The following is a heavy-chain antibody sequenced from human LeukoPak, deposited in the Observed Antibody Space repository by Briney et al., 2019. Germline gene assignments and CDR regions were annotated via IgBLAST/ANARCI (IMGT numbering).Heavy chain of an antibody. Sequence: GGSLRLSCAASGFTFSSYGMHWVRQAPGKGLEWVAVISYDGSNKYYADSVKGRFTISRDNSKNTLYLQINSLRAEDTAVYYCAKDSSSWYYYYYGMDVWGQGTTVTVSS. CDR1: GFTFSSYG. CDR2: ISYDGSNK. D-gene: IGHD6-13*01. J-gene: IGHJ6*02. CDR3: AKDSSSWYYYYYGMDV. V-gene: IGHV3-30*18.